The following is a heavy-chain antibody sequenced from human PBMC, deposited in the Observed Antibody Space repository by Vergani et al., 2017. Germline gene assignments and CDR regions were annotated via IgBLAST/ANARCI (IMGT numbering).Heavy chain of an antibody. CDR3: ARRNWSGYYSYYYYMDV. D-gene: IGHD3-3*01. V-gene: IGHV1-8*01. CDR1: GYTFTSYD. Sequence: QVQLVQSGAEVKKPGASVKVSCKASGYTFTSYDINWVRQATGQGLEWMGWMNTNSGNTGYAQKFQGRVTMTRNTSISTAYMELSSLRSEDTAVYYCARRNWSGYYSYYYYMDVWGKGTTVTVSS. J-gene: IGHJ6*03. CDR2: MNTNSGNT.